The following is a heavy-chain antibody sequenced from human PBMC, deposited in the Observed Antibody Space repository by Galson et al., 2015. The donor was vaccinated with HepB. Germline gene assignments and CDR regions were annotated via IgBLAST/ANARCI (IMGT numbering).Heavy chain of an antibody. V-gene: IGHV3-21*01. CDR1: GFRFSIYS. CDR3: ASPSSSGIVGATFQW. Sequence: SLRLSCAASGFRFSIYSMSWVRQAPGKGLEWVSSISTSSTYVYYADSVKGRFTISRDNAKNSLYLEMNSLRAEDTAVYYCASPSSSGIVGATFQWWGQGTLVTVSS. CDR2: ISTSSTYV. D-gene: IGHD1-26*01. J-gene: IGHJ1*01.